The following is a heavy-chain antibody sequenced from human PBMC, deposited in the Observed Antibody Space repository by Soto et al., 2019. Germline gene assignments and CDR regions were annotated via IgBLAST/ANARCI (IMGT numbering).Heavy chain of an antibody. CDR2: ISSNGGST. D-gene: IGHD6-13*01. Sequence: GESLKISCSASGFTFSSYAMHWVRQAPGKGLEYVSAISSNGGSTYYADSVKGRFTISRDNSKNTLYLQMSSLRAEDTAVYYCVKDGLPSGKQQLVLFVHWGQGTLVTVSS. CDR1: GFTFSSYA. CDR3: VKDGLPSGKQQLVLFVH. J-gene: IGHJ4*02. V-gene: IGHV3-64D*08.